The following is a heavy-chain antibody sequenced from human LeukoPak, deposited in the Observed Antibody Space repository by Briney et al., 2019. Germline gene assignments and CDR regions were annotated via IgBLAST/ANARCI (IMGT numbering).Heavy chain of an antibody. CDR2: ISYDGSNK. V-gene: IGHV3-30*04. CDR3: AKDQGGHAGWYFDL. J-gene: IGHJ2*01. CDR1: GFTFSSYA. D-gene: IGHD6-13*01. Sequence: QPGGSLRLSCAASGFTFSSYAMHWVRQAPGKGLEWVAVISYDGSNKYYADSVKGRFTISRDNSKNTLYLQMNSLRAEDTAVYYCAKDQGGHAGWYFDLWGRGTLVTVSS.